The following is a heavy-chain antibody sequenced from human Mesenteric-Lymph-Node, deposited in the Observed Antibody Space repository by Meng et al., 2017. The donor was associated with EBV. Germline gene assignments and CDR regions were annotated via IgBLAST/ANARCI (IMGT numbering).Heavy chain of an antibody. Sequence: QVQLVQSGAEVEKPGASVKVSCKASGYTFTNYDINWVRQATGQGLEWMGGVIPVFGSPFYAQNFQGRVTIAADESTNTVYLHLYSLRSEDTALYYCARGWEITYYFDIWGQGTLVTVSS. CDR2: VIPVFGSP. CDR3: ARGWEITYYFDI. CDR1: GYTFTNYD. D-gene: IGHD1-14*01. J-gene: IGHJ4*02. V-gene: IGHV1-69*01.